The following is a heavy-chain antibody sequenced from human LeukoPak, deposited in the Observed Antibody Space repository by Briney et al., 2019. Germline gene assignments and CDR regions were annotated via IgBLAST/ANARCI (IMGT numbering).Heavy chain of an antibody. J-gene: IGHJ6*03. D-gene: IGHD5-24*01. CDR2: INHSGST. CDR3: ARERDHYMDV. Sequence: SETLSLTCAVYGGSFSGYYWSWIRQPPGKGLEWTGEINHSGSTNYNPSLKSRVTISVDTSKNQFSLKLSSVTAADTAVYYCARERDHYMDVWGKGTTVTVSS. CDR1: GGSFSGYY. V-gene: IGHV4-34*01.